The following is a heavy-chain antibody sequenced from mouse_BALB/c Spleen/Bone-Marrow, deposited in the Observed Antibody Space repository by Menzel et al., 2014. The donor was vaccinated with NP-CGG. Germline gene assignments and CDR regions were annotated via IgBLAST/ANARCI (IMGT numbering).Heavy chain of an antibody. CDR2: IDPSDSET. V-gene: IGHV1-69*02. J-gene: IGHJ3*01. Sequence: QVQLQQSGAELEKPGAPVKLSCKASGYTFTSYWMNWVKQRPGRGLERIGRIDPSDSETHYNQKFKDKATLTVDKSSSTAYIQLSSLTSEDSAVYYCARRGYGYGFAYWGQGTLVTVSA. CDR1: GYTFTSYW. CDR3: ARRGYGYGFAY. D-gene: IGHD1-2*01.